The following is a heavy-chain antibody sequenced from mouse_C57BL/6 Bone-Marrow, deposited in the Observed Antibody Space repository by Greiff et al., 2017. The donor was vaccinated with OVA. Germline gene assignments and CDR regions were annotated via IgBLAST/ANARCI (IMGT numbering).Heavy chain of an antibody. D-gene: IGHD5-1*01. CDR1: GYTFTSYG. Sequence: QVQLKESGAELARPGASVKLSCKASGYTFTSYGISWVKQRTGQGLEWIGEIYPRCGNTYYNEKFKGKATLTADKSSSTAYMELRSLTSEDSAVYFCARSGSTYYFDYWGQGTTLTVSS. J-gene: IGHJ2*01. CDR2: IYPRCGNT. V-gene: IGHV1-81*01. CDR3: ARSGSTYYFDY.